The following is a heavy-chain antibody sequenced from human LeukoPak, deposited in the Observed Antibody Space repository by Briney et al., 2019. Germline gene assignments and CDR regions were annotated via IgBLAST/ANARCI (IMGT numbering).Heavy chain of an antibody. Sequence: SETLSLTCTVSGGSISSRSYYWGWIRQPPGKGLEWIGSIYYSGSTYYNPSLKSRVTISVDTSKNQFSLKLSSVTAADTAVYYCARGRDYGDYFDYWGQGTLVTVSS. CDR2: IYYSGST. CDR3: ARGRDYGDYFDY. D-gene: IGHD4-17*01. J-gene: IGHJ4*02. CDR1: GGSISSRSYY. V-gene: IGHV4-39*07.